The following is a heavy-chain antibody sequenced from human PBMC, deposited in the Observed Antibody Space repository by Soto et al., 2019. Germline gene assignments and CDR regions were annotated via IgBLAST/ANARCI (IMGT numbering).Heavy chain of an antibody. J-gene: IGHJ4*02. V-gene: IGHV2-5*02. CDR2: IYWDDDK. Sequence: QITLKESGPTLVKPTQTLTLTCTFSGFSLSTGGVGVGWIRQPPGKALEWLALIYWDDDKRYSPSLKRRLTIIKDTSKNQVVLTLTNMDYVETATYYCARAQWFGDPFDYWGQGTLVTVSS. D-gene: IGHD3-10*01. CDR1: GFSLSTGGVG. CDR3: ARAQWFGDPFDY.